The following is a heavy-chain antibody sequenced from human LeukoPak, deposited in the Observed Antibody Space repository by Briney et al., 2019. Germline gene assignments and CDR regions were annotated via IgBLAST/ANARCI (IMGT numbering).Heavy chain of an antibody. J-gene: IGHJ4*02. V-gene: IGHV4-34*01. CDR3: ARFGIVGATGPKFYFDY. Sequence: ASETLSLTCAVYGGSFSGYYWSWIRQPPGKGLEWIGEINHSGSTNYNPSLKSRVTISVDTSKNQFSLKLSSVTAADTAVYYCARFGIVGATGPKFYFDYWGQGTLVTVSS. CDR1: GGSFSGYY. D-gene: IGHD1-26*01. CDR2: INHSGST.